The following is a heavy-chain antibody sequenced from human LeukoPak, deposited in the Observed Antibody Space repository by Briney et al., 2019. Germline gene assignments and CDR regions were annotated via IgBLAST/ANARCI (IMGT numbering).Heavy chain of an antibody. CDR2: INHSGST. D-gene: IGHD5-18*01. J-gene: IGHJ4*02. Sequence: SQTLSLTCAVYGGSFTNYYWSWIRQPPGKGLEWIGEINHSGSTNYNPSLKSRVTISVDTSKNQFSLKLSSVTAADTAVYYCARAITNYGYIFDYWGQGTLVTVSS. V-gene: IGHV4-34*01. CDR3: ARAITNYGYIFDY. CDR1: GGSFTNYY.